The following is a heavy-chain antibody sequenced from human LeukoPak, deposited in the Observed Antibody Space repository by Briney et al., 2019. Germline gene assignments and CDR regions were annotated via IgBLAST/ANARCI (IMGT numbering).Heavy chain of an antibody. CDR3: ARNPGDCSGGGCYSSGFDI. CDR1: GGTFSSYA. CDR2: IIPIFGTA. D-gene: IGHD2-15*01. Sequence: ASVKVSCTASGGTFSSYAISWVRQAPGQGLEWMGGIIPIFGTANYAQKFQGRVTITADKSTTTAYMELSSLRSEDTAVYYCARNPGDCSGGGCYSSGFDIWGQGTMVTVSS. J-gene: IGHJ3*02. V-gene: IGHV1-69*06.